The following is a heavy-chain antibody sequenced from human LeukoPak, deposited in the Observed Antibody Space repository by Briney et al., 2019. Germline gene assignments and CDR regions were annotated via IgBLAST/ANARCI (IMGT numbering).Heavy chain of an antibody. J-gene: IGHJ3*02. CDR3: TTDLYYYDSSGYSEDDAFDI. D-gene: IGHD3-22*01. CDR1: GFTFSNAW. Sequence: GGSLRLSCAASGFTFSNAWMSWVRQAPGKGLEWVGRIKSKTDGGTTDYAAPVKGRFTISRDDSKNTLYLQMNSLKTEDTAVYYCTTDLYYYDSSGYSEDDAFDIWGQGTMVTVSS. CDR2: IKSKTDGGTT. V-gene: IGHV3-15*01.